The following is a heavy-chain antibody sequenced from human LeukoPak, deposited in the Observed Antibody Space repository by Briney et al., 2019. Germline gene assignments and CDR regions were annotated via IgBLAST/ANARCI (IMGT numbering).Heavy chain of an antibody. J-gene: IGHJ4*02. Sequence: PGGSLRLSCAASGFTFSSARMSWVRQAPGKGLEWVGHIKSKSDGGTTDYAAPVKGRFTISRDDSKNTLYLQMNSLKTEDTAVYYCSTSKEGYCSSSSCYTDYWGQGTLVTASS. D-gene: IGHD2-2*02. CDR1: GFTFSSAR. CDR2: IKSKSDGGTT. V-gene: IGHV3-15*01. CDR3: STSKEGYCSSSSCYTDY.